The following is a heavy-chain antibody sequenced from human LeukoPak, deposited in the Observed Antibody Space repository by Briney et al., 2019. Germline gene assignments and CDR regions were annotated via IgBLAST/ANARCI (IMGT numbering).Heavy chain of an antibody. J-gene: IGHJ4*02. CDR1: GGSFSGYY. CDR2: INHSGST. CDR3: ARGYSSSWYGLRVFDY. V-gene: IGHV4-34*01. D-gene: IGHD6-13*01. Sequence: PSETLSLTCAVYGGSFSGYYWSWIRQPPGKGLEWIVEINHSGSTNYNPSLKSRVTISVDTSKNQFSLKLSSVTAADTAVYYCARGYSSSWYGLRVFDYWGQGTLVTVSS.